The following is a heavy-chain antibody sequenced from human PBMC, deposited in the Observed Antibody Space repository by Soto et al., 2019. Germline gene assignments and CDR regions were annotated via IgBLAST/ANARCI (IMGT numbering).Heavy chain of an antibody. Sequence: PSETLSLTCSVSGYSVSSSDYYWAWIRQPPGKGLEWIGSMLYSGLTYYNPSLKSRVTLSVDTSKNQFSVRLNSVTASDPAVYYCAPLSVSLSGPYGIHVWGQGTTVTV. CDR3: APLSVSLSGPYGIHV. V-gene: IGHV4-39*01. CDR1: GYSVSSSDYY. D-gene: IGHD2-15*01. CDR2: MLYSGLT. J-gene: IGHJ6*02.